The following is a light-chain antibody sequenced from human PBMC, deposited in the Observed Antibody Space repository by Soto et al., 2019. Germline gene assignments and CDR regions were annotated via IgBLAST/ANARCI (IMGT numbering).Light chain of an antibody. V-gene: IGLV2-14*01. CDR3: RSYTGSTVV. Sequence: QSVLTQPASVSGSPGQWITISCTGTSSDIGTYNYVSWYQQHPGKAPKLMIYEVSSRPSGVSNRFFGSKSGNTASLTISGLQAEDEADYYCRSYTGSTVVFGGGTKLTVL. CDR1: SSDIGTYNY. J-gene: IGLJ3*02. CDR2: EVS.